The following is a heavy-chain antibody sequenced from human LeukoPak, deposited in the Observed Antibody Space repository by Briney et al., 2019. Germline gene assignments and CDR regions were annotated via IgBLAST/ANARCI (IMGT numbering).Heavy chain of an antibody. CDR2: ISETGST. J-gene: IGHJ6*03. CDR1: GGSIRSYN. CDR3: ARQDALGKFPPPYYLDV. Sequence: SETLSLTCAVSGGSIRSYNWNWIRQPPGKGLEWIGYISETGSTNYNSSLESRVTLSLDTSKSQISLNLRSATVADTAVYYCARQDALGKFPPPYYLDVWGKGTTVIVS. V-gene: IGHV4-59*08. D-gene: IGHD1-26*01.